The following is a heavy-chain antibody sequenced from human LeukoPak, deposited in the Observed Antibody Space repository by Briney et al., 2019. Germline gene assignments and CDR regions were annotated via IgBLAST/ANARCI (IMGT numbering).Heavy chain of an antibody. CDR3: ARDQDWNDRGGLDY. CDR1: GFTFSSYE. Sequence: SGGSLRLSCAASGFTFSSYEMNWVRLAPGKGLEWVSYISSRGSTIYYADSVKGRFTISRDNSKNSLYLQMSSLRAEDTAVYYCARDQDWNDRGGLDYWGQGTLVIVSS. CDR2: ISSRGSTI. V-gene: IGHV3-48*03. J-gene: IGHJ4*02. D-gene: IGHD1-1*01.